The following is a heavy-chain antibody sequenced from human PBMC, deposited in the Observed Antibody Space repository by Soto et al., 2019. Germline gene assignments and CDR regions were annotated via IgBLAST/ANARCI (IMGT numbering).Heavy chain of an antibody. Sequence: QVQLQESGPGLVKPSETLSLTCAVSGDSISSYYCMWIRQPPGKGLESIGYLYYGRSTNYNPSLKSRVTLSVDTSTNQCSLTLSSMTAADTAVYCCALRSMAVVPEYWGQGTLVTVSS. D-gene: IGHD3-22*01. CDR1: GDSISSYY. CDR3: ALRSMAVVPEY. J-gene: IGHJ4*02. V-gene: IGHV4-59*01. CDR2: LYYGRST.